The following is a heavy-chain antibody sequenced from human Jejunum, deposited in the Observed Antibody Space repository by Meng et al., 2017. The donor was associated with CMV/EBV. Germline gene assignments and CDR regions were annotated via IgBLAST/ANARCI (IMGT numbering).Heavy chain of an antibody. CDR2: IYYSGST. D-gene: IGHD1-1*01. J-gene: IGHJ4*02. Sequence: CTVSGGSISSYYWSWIRQPPGKGLEYIGYIYYSGSTKYNPSLKSRVTISIDTSKNQFSLKLSSVTAADTAVYYCARDLGTGLVEYWGQGTLITVSS. CDR1: GGSISSYY. V-gene: IGHV4-59*01. CDR3: ARDLGTGLVEY.